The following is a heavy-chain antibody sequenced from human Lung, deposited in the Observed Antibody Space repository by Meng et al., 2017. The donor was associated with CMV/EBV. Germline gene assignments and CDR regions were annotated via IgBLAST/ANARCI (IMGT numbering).Heavy chain of an antibody. CDR3: ARIPAAISGYYYYGMDV. V-gene: IGHV2-26*01. CDR2: IFSNDEK. Sequence: SGXXLVXPTETLTLTCTVSGFSLSNARMGVSWIRQPPGKALEWLAHIFSNDEKSYSTSLKSRLTISKDTSKSQVVLTMTNMDPVDTATYYCARIPAAISGYYYYGMDVWXQGNXV. J-gene: IGHJ6*01. CDR1: GFSLSNARMG. D-gene: IGHD2-2*01.